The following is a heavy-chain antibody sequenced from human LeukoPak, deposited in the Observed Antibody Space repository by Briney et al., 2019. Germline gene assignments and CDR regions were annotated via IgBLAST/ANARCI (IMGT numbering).Heavy chain of an antibody. CDR2: INPNSGGT. D-gene: IGHD3-10*01. V-gene: IGHV1-2*02. Sequence: ASVKVSCKASGYTFTGYYMHWVRQAPGQGPEWMGWINPNSGGTNYAQKFQGRVTMTRDTSISTAYMELSRLRSDDTAVYYCARDMGAGSYYNGRAFDIWGQGTMVTVSS. CDR1: GYTFTGYY. CDR3: ARDMGAGSYYNGRAFDI. J-gene: IGHJ3*02.